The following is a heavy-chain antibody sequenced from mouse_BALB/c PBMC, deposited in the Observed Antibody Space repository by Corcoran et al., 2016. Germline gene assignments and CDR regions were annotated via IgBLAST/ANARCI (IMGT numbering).Heavy chain of an antibody. CDR1: GFNIKDTY. CDR2: IDPANGNT. Sequence: EVQLQQSGAELVKPGASVKLSCTGSGFNIKDTYMHWVKQRPEQGLEWIGRIDPANGNTKYDPKFQGKATITADTSSNTAYVQLSSLTSDDTAVYYCAPCVYAMDYWGQGTSVTVSS. V-gene: IGHV14-3*02. CDR3: APCVYAMDY. J-gene: IGHJ4*01.